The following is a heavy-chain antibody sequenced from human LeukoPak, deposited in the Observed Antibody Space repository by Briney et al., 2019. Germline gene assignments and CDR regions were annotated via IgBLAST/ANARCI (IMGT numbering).Heavy chain of an antibody. V-gene: IGHV3-48*01. CDR2: ISSSSSTI. Sequence: GGSLRLSCAASGFTFSSYSMNWVREAPGKGLEWFSYISSSSSTIYYADSVKGRFTISRDNAKNSLYLQMNSLRAEDTAVYFSAEEYGYDYNYYYSMDVWGKGTTVTISS. CDR1: GFTFSSYS. J-gene: IGHJ6*03. CDR3: AEEYGYDYNYYYSMDV. D-gene: IGHD1-1*01.